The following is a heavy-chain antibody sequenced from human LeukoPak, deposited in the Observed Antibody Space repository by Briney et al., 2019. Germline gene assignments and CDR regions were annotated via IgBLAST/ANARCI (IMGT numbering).Heavy chain of an antibody. CDR3: ARRWLWHLYYFGY. CDR1: VGTFSRYA. J-gene: IGHJ4*02. Sequence: ASVKVSCKASVGTFSRYAISWVRQATGRRLEWMGGIIPIFGTANYAQKFQGRVTITADKSTNTAYMELSSLRSEDTAVYDCARRWLWHLYYFGYWGQGTLVTVSS. D-gene: IGHD3-22*01. CDR2: IIPIFGTA. V-gene: IGHV1-69*06.